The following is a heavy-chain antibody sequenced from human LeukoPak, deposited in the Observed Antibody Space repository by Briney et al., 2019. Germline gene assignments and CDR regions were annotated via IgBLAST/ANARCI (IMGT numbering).Heavy chain of an antibody. D-gene: IGHD6-13*01. CDR3: ARDRRLSGIAAAGTGY. V-gene: IGHV1-18*01. CDR1: GYTFTSYG. J-gene: IGHJ4*02. CDR2: ISAYNGNT. Sequence: GASVKVSCKASGYTFTSYGISWARQAPGQGLEWMGWISAYNGNTNYAQKLQGRVTMTTDTSTSTAYMELRSLRSDDTAVYYCARDRRLSGIAAAGTGYWGQGTLVTVSS.